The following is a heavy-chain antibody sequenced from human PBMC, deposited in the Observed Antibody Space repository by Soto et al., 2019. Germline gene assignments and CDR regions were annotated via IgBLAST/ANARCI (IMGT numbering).Heavy chain of an antibody. J-gene: IGHJ6*02. Sequence: SETLSLTCAASGGSISSSNWWSWVRQPPGKGLEWIGEIYHSGSTNYNPSLKSRVTISVDKSKNQFSLKLSSVTAADTAVYYCARGRGVSSGRPRYYYYYGMDVWGQGTTVTVSS. CDR2: IYHSGST. CDR1: GGSISSSNW. CDR3: ARGRGVSSGRPRYYYYYGMDV. V-gene: IGHV4-4*02. D-gene: IGHD3-10*01.